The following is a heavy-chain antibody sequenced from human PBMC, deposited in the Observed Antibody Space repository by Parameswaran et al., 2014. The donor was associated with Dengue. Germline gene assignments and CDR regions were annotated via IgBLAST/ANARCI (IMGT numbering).Heavy chain of an antibody. CDR3: ARDPAFLGSYYNEPPDY. CDR2: ISSSSSYI. V-gene: IGHV3-21*01. J-gene: IGHJ4*02. D-gene: IGHD3-10*01. Sequence: KWIRQPPGKGLEWVSSISSSSSYIYYADSVKGRFTISRDNAKNSLYLQMNSLRAEDTAVYYCARDPAFLGSYYNEPPDYWGQGTLVTVSS.